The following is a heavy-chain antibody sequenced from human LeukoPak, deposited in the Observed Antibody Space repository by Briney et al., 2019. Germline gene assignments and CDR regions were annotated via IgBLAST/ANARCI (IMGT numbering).Heavy chain of an antibody. CDR2: ISGSGGSP. J-gene: IGHJ1*01. CDR3: AKDLRGGDSL. V-gene: IGHV3-23*01. D-gene: IGHD2-21*01. CDR1: GFTFSIYA. Sequence: GGSLRLSCAASGFTFSIYAMSWVRQAPGKGLEWVSAISGSGGSPYYADSVKGRFTISRDNSKNTLYLQMNSLRAEDTAVYYCAKDLRGGDSLWGQGTLVTVSS.